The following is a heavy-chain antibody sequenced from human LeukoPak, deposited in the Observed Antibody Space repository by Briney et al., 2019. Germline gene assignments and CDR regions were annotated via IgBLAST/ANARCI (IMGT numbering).Heavy chain of an antibody. CDR3: VRDPQIDWNRPSPLS. J-gene: IGHJ5*02. D-gene: IGHD1-1*01. V-gene: IGHV3-33*01. CDR2: IWFDGSTQ. Sequence: GGSLRLSCAASGFAFSTHGMHWVRQAPGKGLEWVSVIWFDGSTQYYTDSVKGRFTISRDSSKNTLFLQMHSLRAEDTAVYYCVRDPQIDWNRPSPLSWGQGTLVTVSS. CDR1: GFAFSTHG.